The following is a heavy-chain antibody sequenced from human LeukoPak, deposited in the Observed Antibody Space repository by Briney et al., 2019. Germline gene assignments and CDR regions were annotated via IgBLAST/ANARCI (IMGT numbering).Heavy chain of an antibody. Sequence: GGSLRLSCAASGFTFSSYSMNWVRRAPGKGLEWVSAISGSGGSTYYADSVKGRFTISRDNSKNTLYLQMNSLRAEDTAVYYCAKGRTTTMVRGVITYWGQGTLVTVSS. CDR1: GFTFSSYS. D-gene: IGHD3-10*01. CDR2: ISGSGGST. CDR3: AKGRTTTMVRGVITY. J-gene: IGHJ4*02. V-gene: IGHV3-23*01.